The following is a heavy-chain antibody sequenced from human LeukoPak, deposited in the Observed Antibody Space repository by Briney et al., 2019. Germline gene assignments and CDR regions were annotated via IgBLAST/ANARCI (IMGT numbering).Heavy chain of an antibody. D-gene: IGHD3-22*01. CDR2: INHSGST. CDR3: ARDRNYYDSSGYSPRWFDP. V-gene: IGHV4-34*01. Sequence: KTSETLSLTCGVYGGSFSGYYWSWIRQPPGKGLEWIGEINHSGSTNYNSSLKSRVTISVDTSKNQFSLKLSSVTAADTAVYYCARDRNYYDSSGYSPRWFDPWGQGTLVTVSS. J-gene: IGHJ5*02. CDR1: GGSFSGYY.